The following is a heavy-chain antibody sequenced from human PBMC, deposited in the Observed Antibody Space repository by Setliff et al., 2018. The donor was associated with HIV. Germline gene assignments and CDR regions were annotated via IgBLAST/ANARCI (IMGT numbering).Heavy chain of an antibody. CDR2: IKEDGSET. V-gene: IGHV3-7*01. CDR3: ARDATRGGDFDY. CDR1: GFTFSRYW. J-gene: IGHJ4*02. D-gene: IGHD1-26*01. Sequence: GGSLRLSCAASGFTFSRYWMTWVRQAPGKGLEWVANIKEDGSETYYVDSVKGRFTISRDNAKNSLYLQMNSLKVEDTAVYCCARDATRGGDFDYWGQGILVTVSS.